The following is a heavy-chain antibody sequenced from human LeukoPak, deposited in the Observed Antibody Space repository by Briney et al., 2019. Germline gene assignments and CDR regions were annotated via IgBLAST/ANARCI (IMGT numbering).Heavy chain of an antibody. V-gene: IGHV1-69*13. CDR1: GGTFSSYA. CDR3: ARGDSIVNWFDP. Sequence: SVKVSCKASGGTFSSYAISRVRQAPGQGLEWMGGIIPIFGTANYAQKFQGRVTITADESTSTAYMELSSLRSEDTAVYYCARGDSIVNWFDPWGQGTLVTVSS. J-gene: IGHJ5*02. CDR2: IIPIFGTA. D-gene: IGHD3-16*02.